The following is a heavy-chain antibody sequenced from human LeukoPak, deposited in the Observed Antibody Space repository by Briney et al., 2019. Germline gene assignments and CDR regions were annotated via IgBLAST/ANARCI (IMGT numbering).Heavy chain of an antibody. V-gene: IGHV5-51*01. J-gene: IGHJ5*02. Sequence: GESLKISCKGSGYIFTSYWIGWVRQMPGKGLEWMGIIYPGDSDTRYSPSFQGQVTISADKSISTAYLQWSSLKASDTAMYYCARGILTGYLVGWFDPWGQGTLVTVSS. CDR2: IYPGDSDT. CDR3: ARGILTGYLVGWFDP. CDR1: GYIFTSYW. D-gene: IGHD3-9*01.